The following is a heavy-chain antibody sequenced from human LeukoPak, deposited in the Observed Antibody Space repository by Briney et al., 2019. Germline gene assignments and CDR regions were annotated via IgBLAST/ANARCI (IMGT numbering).Heavy chain of an antibody. CDR1: GGSFSGYY. Sequence: PSETLSLTCAVYGGSFSGYYWSWIRQPPGKGLEWIGEINHSGSTNYNPSLKSRVTISVDTSKNQFSLKLGSVTAADTAVYYCARGPQGTWIQLWKFGYWGQGTLVTVSS. D-gene: IGHD5-18*01. CDR2: INHSGST. J-gene: IGHJ4*02. V-gene: IGHV4-34*01. CDR3: ARGPQGTWIQLWKFGY.